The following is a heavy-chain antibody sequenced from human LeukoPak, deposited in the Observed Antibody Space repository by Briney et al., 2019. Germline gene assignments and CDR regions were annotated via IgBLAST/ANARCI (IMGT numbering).Heavy chain of an antibody. D-gene: IGHD3-22*01. CDR3: ARGGSSGYYVY. Sequence: GGSLRLSCAGSGFTFSGYWMYWVRQAPGKGLVWVSRINVDGSITTYADSVKGRFTISRDNAKNTLYLQMNSLRAEDTAVYYCARGGSSGYYVYWGQGTLVTVSS. J-gene: IGHJ4*02. CDR2: INVDGSIT. V-gene: IGHV3-74*01. CDR1: GFTFSGYW.